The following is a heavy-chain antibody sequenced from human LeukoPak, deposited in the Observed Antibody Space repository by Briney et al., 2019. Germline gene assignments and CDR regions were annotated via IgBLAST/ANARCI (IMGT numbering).Heavy chain of an antibody. V-gene: IGHV4-59*01. D-gene: IGHD2-15*01. CDR2: IYYSGST. J-gene: IGHJ3*02. Sequence: SDTLSLTCTVAAGSISSYYWSWIRQPPGKGLEWIGYIYYSGSTNYNPSLKSRVTISVETSKTQFSLKLSSVTAADTAVYYCAREKGCSGGSCYSDDAFDIWGQGTMVTVSS. CDR3: AREKGCSGGSCYSDDAFDI. CDR1: AGSISSYY.